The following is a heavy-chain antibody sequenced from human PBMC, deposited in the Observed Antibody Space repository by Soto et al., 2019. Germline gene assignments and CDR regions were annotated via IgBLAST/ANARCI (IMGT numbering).Heavy chain of an antibody. D-gene: IGHD6-6*01. CDR1: GYTFTSYA. CDR2: ISPDNGNT. CDR3: AMYSSSSLDY. Sequence: QVQLVQSRAAVKKPGASVKVSCKASGYTFTSYAISWVRQAPGQGLEWMGWISPDNGNTTSAQKFQGRVTMTTDTSTSTAYMELRSLRSDDTAVYYCAMYSSSSLDYWGQGTLITVAS. J-gene: IGHJ4*02. V-gene: IGHV1-18*04.